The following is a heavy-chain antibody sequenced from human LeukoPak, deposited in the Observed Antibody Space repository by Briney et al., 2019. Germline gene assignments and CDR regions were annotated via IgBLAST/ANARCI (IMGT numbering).Heavy chain of an antibody. CDR3: VRDWDHFDFDS. J-gene: IGHJ5*01. V-gene: IGHV3-74*01. D-gene: IGHD3-9*01. CDR1: GFTFSNYW. CDR2: IKGDGSHT. Sequence: QAGGSLRLSCAASGFTFSNYWMPWVRQAPGKGLVWVSRIKGDGSHTIYADSVKSRFTISRDSAKNTLYLQMKSLRAEDTAVYYCVRDWDHFDFDSWGQGTLVTVSS.